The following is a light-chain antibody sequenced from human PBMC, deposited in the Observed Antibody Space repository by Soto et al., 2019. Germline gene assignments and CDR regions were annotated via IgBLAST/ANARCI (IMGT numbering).Light chain of an antibody. J-gene: IGLJ3*02. CDR2: ELT. Sequence: QSVLTQPPSASGSPGQSVTISCTGTSSDVGGYNYVSWYQQHPGKAPKLMIYELTKRPSGVPDRFSGSKSGNTASLTVSGLQAEDEADYYCSSYAGSSNLVFGGGTTLTVL. CDR1: SSDVGGYNY. V-gene: IGLV2-8*01. CDR3: SSYAGSSNLV.